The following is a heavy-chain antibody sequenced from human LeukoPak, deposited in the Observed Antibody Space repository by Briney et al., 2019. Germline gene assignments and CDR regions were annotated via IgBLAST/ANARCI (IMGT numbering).Heavy chain of an antibody. Sequence: SETLSLTRTVSGDSISNYFWSWIRQPAGKGLEWIGRIYAGEGAKYNPSLETRVTVSVDTSTNQLSLKLSSVTAADTAVYYCAREGYSYGYYFDYWGQGTLVTVSS. V-gene: IGHV4-4*07. CDR1: GDSISNYF. D-gene: IGHD5-18*01. CDR2: IYAGEGA. CDR3: AREGYSYGYYFDY. J-gene: IGHJ4*02.